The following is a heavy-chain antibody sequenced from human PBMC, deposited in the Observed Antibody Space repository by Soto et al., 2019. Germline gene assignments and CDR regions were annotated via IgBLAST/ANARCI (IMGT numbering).Heavy chain of an antibody. CDR2: IYYSGST. Sequence: PSETLSLTCTVSGGSISSYYWSWIRQPPGKGLEWIGYIYYSGSTNYNPSLKSRVTISVDTSKNQFSLKLSSVTAADTAVYYCARVLGGYDPYPWYFDDWAQGTLVTVSS. CDR3: ARVLGGYDPYPWYFDD. J-gene: IGHJ4*02. CDR1: GGSISSYY. D-gene: IGHD5-12*01. V-gene: IGHV4-59*01.